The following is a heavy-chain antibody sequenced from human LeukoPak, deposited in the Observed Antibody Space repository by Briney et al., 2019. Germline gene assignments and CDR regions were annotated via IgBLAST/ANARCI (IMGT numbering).Heavy chain of an antibody. CDR2: IKRKTDDGTT. CDR1: GFTFSNAW. D-gene: IGHD2-8*02. CDR3: TTAVRVTGFDY. V-gene: IGHV3-15*01. Sequence: GGSLRLSCVASGFTFSNAWMTWVRQTPGKGLEWVGRIKRKTDDGTTDYAAPVKGRFNISRDDSKNTVYLQMISLKTEDTAVYYCTTAVRVTGFDYWGQGTLVSVSS. J-gene: IGHJ4*02.